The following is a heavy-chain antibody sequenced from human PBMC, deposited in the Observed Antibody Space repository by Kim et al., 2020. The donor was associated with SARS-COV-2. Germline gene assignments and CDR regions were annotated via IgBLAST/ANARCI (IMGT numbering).Heavy chain of an antibody. D-gene: IGHD6-19*01. V-gene: IGHV1-2*06. J-gene: IGHJ4*02. Sequence: ASVKVSCKASGYTFTGYYMHWVRQAPGQGLEWMGRINPNRGGTNYAQKFQGRVTMTRDTSISPAYMELSRLRSDDTAVYYCASGIVVAGKGYCFDYWGQGTLVTVSS. CDR2: INPNRGGT. CDR1: GYTFTGYY. CDR3: ASGIVVAGKGYCFDY.